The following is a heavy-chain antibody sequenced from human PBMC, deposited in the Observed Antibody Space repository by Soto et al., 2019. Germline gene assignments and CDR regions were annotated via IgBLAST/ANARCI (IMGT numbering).Heavy chain of an antibody. J-gene: IGHJ5*02. CDR3: AKLVSYQLPRTNWFDP. CDR2: ISGSGGST. Sequence: GGSLRLSCAASGFTFSSYAMSWVRQAPGKGLEWVSAISGSGGSTYYADSVKGRFTISRDNSKNTLYLQMNSLRAEDTAVYYCAKLVSYQLPRTNWFDPWGPGTLVTVSS. D-gene: IGHD2-2*01. CDR1: GFTFSSYA. V-gene: IGHV3-23*01.